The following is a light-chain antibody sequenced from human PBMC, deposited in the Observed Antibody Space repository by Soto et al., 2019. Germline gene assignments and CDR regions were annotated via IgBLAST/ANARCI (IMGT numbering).Light chain of an antibody. V-gene: IGLV1-44*01. Sequence: QSVLTQPPSASATPGQSVTISCSGRSSEVGSNTVKWYQQFPGAAPKLLIYSNDQRPSGVPDRFSASKSGTSASLAISGLQSEDEAHYYCATWDASLFGHVFGTGTKVTVL. CDR2: SND. CDR3: ATWDASLFGHV. CDR1: SSEVGSNT. J-gene: IGLJ1*01.